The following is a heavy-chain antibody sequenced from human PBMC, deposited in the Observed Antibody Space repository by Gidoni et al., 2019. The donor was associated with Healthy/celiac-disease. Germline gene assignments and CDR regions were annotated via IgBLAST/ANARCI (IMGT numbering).Heavy chain of an antibody. CDR1: GGSFSGYY. CDR2: INHSGST. CDR3: ARGGWDYSNLNYYYYYMDV. D-gene: IGHD4-4*01. J-gene: IGHJ6*03. Sequence: QVQLQQWGAGLLKPSATLSLTCAVDGGSFSGYYWSGIRQPPGKGLAWIGEINHSGSTNYNPSRKVRVTISVDTSKNQFSLKLSSVTAADTAVYYCARGGWDYSNLNYYYYYMDVWGKGTTVTVSS. V-gene: IGHV4-34*01.